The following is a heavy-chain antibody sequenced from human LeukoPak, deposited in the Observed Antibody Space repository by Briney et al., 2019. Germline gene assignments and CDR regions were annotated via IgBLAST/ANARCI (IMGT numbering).Heavy chain of an antibody. D-gene: IGHD3-10*01. CDR3: AREPEGDYYYYGMDV. J-gene: IGHJ6*02. CDR2: IYYSGST. Sequence: SETLSLTCTVSGGSISSYYWSWIRQPPGKGLEWIGYIYYSGSTNYNPSLKSRVTISVDTSKNQFSLKLSSVTAADTAVYYCAREPEGDYYYYGMDVCGQGTTVTVSS. V-gene: IGHV4-59*01. CDR1: GGSISSYY.